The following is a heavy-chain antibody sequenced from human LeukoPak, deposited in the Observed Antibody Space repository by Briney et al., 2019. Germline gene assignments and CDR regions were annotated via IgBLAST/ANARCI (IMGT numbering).Heavy chain of an antibody. Sequence: SETLSLTCTVSGDSISSFHWSWIRQPPGKGLEWIGYIYYSGSTNYNPSLKSRVTISVDTSKNQFSLKLSSVTAADTAVYYCARRSQYYYDSSGYYYDYWGQGTLVTVSS. D-gene: IGHD3-22*01. CDR2: IYYSGST. CDR3: ARRSQYYYDSSGYYYDY. CDR1: GDSISSFH. J-gene: IGHJ4*02. V-gene: IGHV4-59*08.